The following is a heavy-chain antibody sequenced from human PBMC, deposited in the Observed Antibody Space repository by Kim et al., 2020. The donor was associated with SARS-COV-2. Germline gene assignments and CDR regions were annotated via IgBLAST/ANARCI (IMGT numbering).Heavy chain of an antibody. D-gene: IGHD3-22*01. V-gene: IGHV4-34*01. Sequence: SRVTISVDTSKNQFSLKLSAVTAADTAVYYCARGPEHYYDSSGYLYYFDYWGQGTLVTVSS. J-gene: IGHJ4*02. CDR3: ARGPEHYYDSSGYLYYFDY.